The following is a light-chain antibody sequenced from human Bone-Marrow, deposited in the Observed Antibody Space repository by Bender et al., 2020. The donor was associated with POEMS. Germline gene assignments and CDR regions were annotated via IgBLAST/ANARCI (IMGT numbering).Light chain of an antibody. CDR2: SNY. Sequence: QSVLTQPPSVSGTPGQRVTISCSGTFSNVGGNNVNWYQHLPGTAPRLVVYSNYQRPSGVPARFSGSKSGTSASLAISDIQSEDEGDYYCSSWDDSLSGWVFGGGTKLTVL. CDR1: FSNVGGNN. V-gene: IGLV1-44*01. CDR3: SSWDDSLSGWV. J-gene: IGLJ3*02.